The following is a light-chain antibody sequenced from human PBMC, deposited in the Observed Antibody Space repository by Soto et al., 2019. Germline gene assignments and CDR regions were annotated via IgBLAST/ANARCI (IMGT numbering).Light chain of an antibody. CDR3: QQYNDRPRT. CDR2: GAS. V-gene: IGKV3-15*01. J-gene: IGKJ1*01. Sequence: EVVMTQSPATLSVCLGERVTLSCRASQSVSSSLAWYQQKPGQAPRLLIYGASTRSTAIPARFSGSGSGTEFTLTISSLHSEDYAVYHCQQYNDRPRTFGQGTKV. CDR1: QSVSSS.